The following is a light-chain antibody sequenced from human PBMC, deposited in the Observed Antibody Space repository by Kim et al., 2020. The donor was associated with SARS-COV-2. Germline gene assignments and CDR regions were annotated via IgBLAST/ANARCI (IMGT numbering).Light chain of an antibody. V-gene: IGKV3-20*01. Sequence: PGERATLSCRASQSISSEFLAWYQRISGQPPRLLIFGASNRAAGIPDRFSGGGSGTYFTLTITRLEPADSAVYYCQQYTTSPPAYTFGQGTKLEI. CDR3: QQYTTSPPAYT. J-gene: IGKJ2*01. CDR2: GAS. CDR1: QSISSEF.